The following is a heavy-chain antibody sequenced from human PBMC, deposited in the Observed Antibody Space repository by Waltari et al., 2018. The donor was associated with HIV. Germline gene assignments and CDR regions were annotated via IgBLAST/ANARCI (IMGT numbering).Heavy chain of an antibody. J-gene: IGHJ5*02. CDR2: VKTNDYHK. V-gene: IGHV3-7*01. D-gene: IGHD3-10*01. Sequence: EGQVVESGGALVQPGGSLRLSCSVSGFRSFIMWTNWVRQTPGGILEGLANVKTNDYHKKYPDSGTGRFTTSISLETSPTFTFLQMVNLRIEDRGVYFCAVGHYGDRWAQRTVFTVSS. CDR3: AVGHYGDR. CDR1: GFRSFIMW.